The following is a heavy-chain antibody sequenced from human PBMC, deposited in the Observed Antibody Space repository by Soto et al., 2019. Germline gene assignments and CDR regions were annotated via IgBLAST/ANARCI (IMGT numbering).Heavy chain of an antibody. J-gene: IGHJ4*02. CDR2: INAGNGNR. CDR3: XXXXGIAVD. V-gene: IGHV1-3*01. Sequence: QVQLVQSGAEVKKPGASLKVSCKASGYTFTSYGMHWVRQAPGQRLEWMGWINAGNGNRKYSQKFQGRVTITRDTSASTXXXXXXXXXXXXXXXXXXXXXXGIAVDWGQGTLVTVSS. D-gene: IGHD6-19*01. CDR1: GYTFTSYG.